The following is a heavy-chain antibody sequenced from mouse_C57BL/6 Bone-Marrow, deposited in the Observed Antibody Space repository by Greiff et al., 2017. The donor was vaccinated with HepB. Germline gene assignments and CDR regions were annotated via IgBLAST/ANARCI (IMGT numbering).Heavy chain of an antibody. V-gene: IGHV2-2*01. CDR2: IWSGGST. CDR3: ARETTVVGDWYFDV. D-gene: IGHD1-1*01. Sequence: VKLVESGPGLVQPSQSLSITCTVSGFSLTSYGVHWVRQSPGKGLEWLGVIWSGGSTDYNAAFISRLSISKDNSKSQVFFKMNSLQADDTAIYYCARETTVVGDWYFDVWGTGTTVTVSS. CDR1: GFSLTSYG. J-gene: IGHJ1*03.